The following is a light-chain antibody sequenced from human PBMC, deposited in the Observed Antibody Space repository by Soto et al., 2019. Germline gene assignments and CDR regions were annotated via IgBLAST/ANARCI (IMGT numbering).Light chain of an antibody. Sequence: EIVMTQSPATLSVSPGERATLSCRASQSVSNNLAWYQQKPGQAPRLLIYGASTRATGFPARFSGSGSGTELTLTISSLQSEDFAVYYCQQYNNWPPPFGQGTKVEIK. V-gene: IGKV3-15*01. CDR2: GAS. J-gene: IGKJ1*01. CDR1: QSVSNN. CDR3: QQYNNWPPP.